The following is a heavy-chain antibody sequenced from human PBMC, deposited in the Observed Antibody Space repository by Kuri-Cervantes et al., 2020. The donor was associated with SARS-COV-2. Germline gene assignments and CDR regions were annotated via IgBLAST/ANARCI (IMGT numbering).Heavy chain of an antibody. D-gene: IGHD1-26*01. CDR1: GGAISSGDYY. CDR2: IYHSWRT. Sequence: SETLSLTCSVSGGAISSGDYYWSWIRQPPGKGLEWIGYIYHSWRTYYNPSLKSRVTISADTSKNQFSLKLSSVTAADTAVYYCAREVGSGSYDYWGQGTLVTVSS. J-gene: IGHJ4*02. CDR3: AREVGSGSYDY. V-gene: IGHV4-30-4*08.